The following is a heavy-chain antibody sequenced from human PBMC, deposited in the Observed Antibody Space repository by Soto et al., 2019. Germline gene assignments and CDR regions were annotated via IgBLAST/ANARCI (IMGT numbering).Heavy chain of an antibody. D-gene: IGHD3-3*01. CDR3: ARWAIFGVVIRSDWFDP. Sequence: ASVKVSCKASGYTFTSYGISWVRQAPGQGLEWMGWISAYNGNTNYAQKLQGRVTMTTDTSTSTAYMELRSLRSDDTAVYYCARWAIFGVVIRSDWFDPWGQGTLVTVSS. J-gene: IGHJ5*02. V-gene: IGHV1-18*01. CDR2: ISAYNGNT. CDR1: GYTFTSYG.